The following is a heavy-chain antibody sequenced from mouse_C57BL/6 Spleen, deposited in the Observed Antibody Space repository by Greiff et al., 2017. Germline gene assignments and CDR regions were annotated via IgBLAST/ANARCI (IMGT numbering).Heavy chain of an antibody. CDR2: IDPEDGET. CDR3: ARPLITTVYYAMDY. J-gene: IGHJ4*01. V-gene: IGHV14-2*01. D-gene: IGHD1-1*01. Sequence: EVKLVESGAELVKPGASVKLSCTASGFNIKDYYMHWVKQRTEQGLEWIGRIDPEDGETKYAPKFQGKATITADTSSNTAYLQLSSLTSEDTAVYYCARPLITTVYYAMDYWGQGTSVTVSS. CDR1: GFNIKDYY.